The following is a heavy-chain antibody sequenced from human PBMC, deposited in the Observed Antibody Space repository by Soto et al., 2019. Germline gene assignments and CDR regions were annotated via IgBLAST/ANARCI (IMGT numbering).Heavy chain of an antibody. V-gene: IGHV4-39*01. D-gene: IGHD5-12*01. CDR2: IYYSGST. CDR3: AASGYDYYFDY. Sequence: KTSETLSLTCTVSGGSISSSSYYWGWIRQPPGKGLEWIGSIYYSGSTYYNPSLKSRVTISVDTSKNQFSLKLSSVTAADTAVYYCAASGYDYYFDYWGQGTLVTVSS. CDR1: GGSISSSSYY. J-gene: IGHJ4*02.